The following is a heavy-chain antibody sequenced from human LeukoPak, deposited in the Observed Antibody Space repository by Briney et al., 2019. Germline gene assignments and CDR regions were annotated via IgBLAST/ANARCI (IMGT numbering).Heavy chain of an antibody. Sequence: ASVKVSCKASGGTFSSYAISWVRQAPGQGLEWMGGIIPIFGTANYAQKFQGRVTITTDESTSTAYMELSSLRSDDTAVYYCARGGGIAAARHPQNFDYWGQGTLVTVSS. D-gene: IGHD6-13*01. CDR3: ARGGGIAAARHPQNFDY. J-gene: IGHJ4*02. CDR2: IIPIFGTA. V-gene: IGHV1-69*05. CDR1: GGTFSSYA.